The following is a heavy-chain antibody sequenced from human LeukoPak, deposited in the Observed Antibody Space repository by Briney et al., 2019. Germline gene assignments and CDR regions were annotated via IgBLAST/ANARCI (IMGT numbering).Heavy chain of an antibody. V-gene: IGHV1-18*01. J-gene: IGHJ4*02. CDR2: IGTSKGDT. Sequence: ALVKVSCKTSGYTFTSHGISWVRQAPGQGLEWMGWIGTSKGDTNYAQKFKGRLTTTTDRSTYTAYMELRSLSSDDTAVYYCARDWPTVITDYWGQETLVTVSS. CDR1: GYTFTSHG. CDR3: ARDWPTVITDY. D-gene: IGHD4-11*01.